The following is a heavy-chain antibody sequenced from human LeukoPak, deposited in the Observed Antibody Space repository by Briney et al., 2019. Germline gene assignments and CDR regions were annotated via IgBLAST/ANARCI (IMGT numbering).Heavy chain of an antibody. CDR3: ARDREQCFDY. D-gene: IGHD6-19*01. Sequence: PGRSLRLSCAASGFTFSSYGMHWVRQAPGKGLEWVAVISYDGSNKYYADSVKGRFTISRDNSKNTLYLQMNSLRAEDTAVYYCARDREQCFDYWGQGTLVTVSS. CDR2: ISYDGSNK. J-gene: IGHJ4*02. CDR1: GFTFSSYG. V-gene: IGHV3-30*03.